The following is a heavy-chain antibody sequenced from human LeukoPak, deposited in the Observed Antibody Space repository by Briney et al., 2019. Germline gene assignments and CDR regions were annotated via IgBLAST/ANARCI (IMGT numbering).Heavy chain of an antibody. CDR3: ARDQEGFDY. V-gene: IGHV1-46*01. CDR2: IYPRDGST. CDR1: GYTFTSYD. Sequence: ASVKVSCKASGYTFTSYDFNWLRQATGQGLEWMGMIYPRDGSTSYAQKFQGRVTVTRDTSTSTVRMELSGLRSEDTAVYYCARDQEGFDYWGQGTLVTVSS. J-gene: IGHJ4*02.